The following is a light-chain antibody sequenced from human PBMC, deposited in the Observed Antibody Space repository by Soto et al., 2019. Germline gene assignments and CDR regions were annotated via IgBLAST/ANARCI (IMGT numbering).Light chain of an antibody. CDR1: QSISSW. CDR2: KAS. J-gene: IGKJ1*01. Sequence: DIQMTQSPSTLSASVGDRVTITCRASQSISSWLAWYQQKQGKAPKLLIYKASSLESGVPSRFGGSGSWTEFTLTISSLQPDDFAAYYCQQYNSFWTFGQGTKVEIK. V-gene: IGKV1-5*03. CDR3: QQYNSFWT.